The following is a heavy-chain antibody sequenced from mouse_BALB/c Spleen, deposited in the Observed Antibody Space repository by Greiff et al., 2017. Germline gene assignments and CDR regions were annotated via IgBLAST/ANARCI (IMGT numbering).Heavy chain of an antibody. J-gene: IGHJ2*01. D-gene: IGHD2-10*01. CDR3: NALLYPFDY. V-gene: IGHV14-4*02. CDR1: GFNIKDYY. Sequence: VQLQQSGAELVRSGASVKLSCTASGFNIKDYYMHWVKQRPEQGLEWIGWIDPENGDTEYAPKFQGKATMTADTSSNTAYLQLSSLTSEDTAVYYCNALLYPFDYWGQGTTLTVSS. CDR2: IDPENGDT.